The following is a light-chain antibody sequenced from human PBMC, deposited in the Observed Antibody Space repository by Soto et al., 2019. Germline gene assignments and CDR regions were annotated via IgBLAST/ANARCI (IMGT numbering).Light chain of an antibody. CDR2: GNS. CDR1: SSNIGAGYD. CDR3: QSYDSSVTLRV. Sequence: QLVLTQPPSVSGAPGQRVTISCTGSSSNIGAGYDVHWYQQLPGTAPKLLIYGNSNRPSGVPDRFSGSKSGTSASLAITGLQADDEAEYYCQSYDSSVTLRVFGTGTKLTVL. J-gene: IGLJ1*01. V-gene: IGLV1-40*01.